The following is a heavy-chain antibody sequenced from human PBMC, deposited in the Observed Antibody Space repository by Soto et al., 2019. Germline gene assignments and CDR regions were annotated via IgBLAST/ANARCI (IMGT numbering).Heavy chain of an antibody. J-gene: IGHJ3*02. CDR2: ISSSSSTI. V-gene: IGHV3-48*01. CDR3: ARDGAPPDWQYYYDSSGYLAGGAFEI. Sequence: GGSLRLSCAASGFTFSSYSMNWVRQAPGKGLEWVSYISSSSSTIYYADSVKGRFTISRDNAKNSLYLQMNSLRAEDTAVYYCARDGAPPDWQYYYDSSGYLAGGAFEIWGQGTMVTVSS. CDR1: GFTFSSYS. D-gene: IGHD3-22*01.